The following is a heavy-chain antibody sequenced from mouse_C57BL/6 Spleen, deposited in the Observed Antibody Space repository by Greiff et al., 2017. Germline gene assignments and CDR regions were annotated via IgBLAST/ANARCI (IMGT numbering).Heavy chain of an antibody. CDR1: GFSLTSYG. D-gene: IGHD2-12*01. CDR3: ARNDDWNYFDY. Sequence: QVQLKESGPGLVQPSQSLSITCTVSGFSLTSYGVHWVRQSPGKGLEWLGVIWSGGSTDYNAAFISRLIISKDNAKSQVFFKMNSLQAYDTAIYYCARNDDWNYFDYWGQGTTLTVSS. V-gene: IGHV2-2*01. CDR2: IWSGGST. J-gene: IGHJ2*01.